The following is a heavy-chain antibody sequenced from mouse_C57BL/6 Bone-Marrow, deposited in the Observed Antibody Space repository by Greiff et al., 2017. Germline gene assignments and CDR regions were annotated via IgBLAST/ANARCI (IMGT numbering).Heavy chain of an antibody. D-gene: IGHD2-3*01. V-gene: IGHV14-4*01. CDR2: IDPENGDT. CDR3: THDGYYGDY. Sequence: EVQGVESGAELVRPGASVKLSCTASGFNIKDDYMHWVKQRPEQGLEWIGWIDPENGDTEYASKFQGKATITADTSTNTAYLQLSSLASEDTAVYYCTHDGYYGDYWGQGTTLTVSS. CDR1: GFNIKDDY. J-gene: IGHJ2*01.